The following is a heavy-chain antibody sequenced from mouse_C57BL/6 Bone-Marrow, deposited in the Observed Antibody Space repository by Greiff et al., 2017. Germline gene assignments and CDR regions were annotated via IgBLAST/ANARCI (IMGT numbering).Heavy chain of an antibody. CDR2: IYPGNSDT. J-gene: IGHJ2*01. CDR3: TRSKLYGSSPHYLDD. D-gene: IGHD1-1*01. Sequence: EVQLQESGTVLARPGASVKMSCKTSGYTFTSYWMHWVKQRPGQGLEWIGAIYPGNSDTSYNQKFTGKAELTAVTSASSAYMELSSLTNENSAVYYSTRSKLYGSSPHYLDDWGQGTTLTVSS. V-gene: IGHV1-5*01. CDR1: GYTFTSYW.